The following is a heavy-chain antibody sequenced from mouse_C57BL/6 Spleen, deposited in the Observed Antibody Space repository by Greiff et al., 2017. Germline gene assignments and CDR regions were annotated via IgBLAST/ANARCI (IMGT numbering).Heavy chain of an antibody. CDR2: IRSKSSNYAT. CDR1: GFTFNTYA. V-gene: IGHV10-3*01. CDR3: VRESGIYYDYELSLYFDY. Sequence: EVKLMESGGGLVQPKGSLKLSCAASGFTFNTYAMHWVRQAPGKGLEWVARIRSKSSNYATYYADSVKDRFTISRDDSQSMLYLQMNNLKTEDTAMYYCVRESGIYYDYELSLYFDYWGQGTTLTVSS. D-gene: IGHD2-4*01. J-gene: IGHJ2*01.